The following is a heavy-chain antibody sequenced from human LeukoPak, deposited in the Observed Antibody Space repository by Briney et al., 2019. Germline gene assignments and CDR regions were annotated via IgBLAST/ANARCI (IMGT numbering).Heavy chain of an antibody. D-gene: IGHD3-22*01. V-gene: IGHV3-21*01. CDR2: ISSSSSYI. CDR1: GFTFSSYS. J-gene: IGHJ3*02. CDR3: ARGGYYDSSGYLGDAFDI. Sequence: PGGSLRLSCAASGFTFSSYSMNWVRQAPGKGLEWVSSISSSSSYIYYADSVKGRFTISRDNAKNSLYLQMNSLRAEDTAVYYCARGGYYDSSGYLGDAFDIWGQGTMVTVSS.